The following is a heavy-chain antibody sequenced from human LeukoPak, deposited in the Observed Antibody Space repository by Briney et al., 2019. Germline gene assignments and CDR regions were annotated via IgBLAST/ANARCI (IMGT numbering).Heavy chain of an antibody. V-gene: IGHV3-33*08. CDR1: EFTFNTSW. CDR3: ARKWHGGFDI. J-gene: IGHJ3*02. CDR2: QSDTGYYR. D-gene: IGHD2-8*01. Sequence: GGSLRLSCAASEFTFNTSWMHWVRQAPGKGLVWVSDQSDTGYYRNYADSAKGRFTISRDNSKNSLWLQMNSLRVEDTAVYYCARKWHGGFDIWSQGAMVTVSS.